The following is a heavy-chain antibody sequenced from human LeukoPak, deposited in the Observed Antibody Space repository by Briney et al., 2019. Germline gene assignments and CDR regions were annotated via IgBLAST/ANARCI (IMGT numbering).Heavy chain of an antibody. CDR3: TRSGRRGAFDI. CDR1: GFTFNSYW. Sequence: GGSLRLSCAASGFTFNSYWMHWVRQAPGKGLVWVARIYSDGGRTDYADSVKGRFTISGENAKNTLYLQMNSLRAEDTAVYYCTRSGRRGAFDIWGQGTRVTVSS. J-gene: IGHJ3*02. V-gene: IGHV3-74*01. CDR2: IYSDGGRT. D-gene: IGHD1-26*01.